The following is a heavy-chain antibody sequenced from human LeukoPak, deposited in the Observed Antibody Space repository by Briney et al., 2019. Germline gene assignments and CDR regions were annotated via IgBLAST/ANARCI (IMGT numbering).Heavy chain of an antibody. D-gene: IGHD2-2*01. CDR1: GFTFNSYA. CDR2: ISSNGGST. J-gene: IGHJ4*02. CDR3: ARGYCSSTSCYSTAIDY. Sequence: GGSLRLSCAASGFTFNSYAMHWVRQAPGKGLEYVSAISSNGGSTYYANSVKGRFTISRDNSKNTLYLRMGSLRAEDMAVYYCARGYCSSTSCYSTAIDYWGQGTLVTVSS. V-gene: IGHV3-64*01.